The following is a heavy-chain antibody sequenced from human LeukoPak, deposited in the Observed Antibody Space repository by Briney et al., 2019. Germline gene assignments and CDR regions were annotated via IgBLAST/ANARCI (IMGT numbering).Heavy chain of an antibody. CDR3: ARGTTPLDNWFDP. CDR1: GGSISSYY. J-gene: IGHJ5*02. Sequence: PSETLSLTCTVSGGSISSYYWSWIRQPPGKGLEWIGYIYYSGSTNYNPSLKSRVAISVDTSKNQFSLKLSSVTAADTAVYYCARGTTPLDNWFDPWGQGTLVTVSS. D-gene: IGHD2/OR15-2a*01. V-gene: IGHV4-59*01. CDR2: IYYSGST.